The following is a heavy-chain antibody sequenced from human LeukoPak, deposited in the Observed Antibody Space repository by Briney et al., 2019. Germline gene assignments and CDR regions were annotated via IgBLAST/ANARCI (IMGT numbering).Heavy chain of an antibody. J-gene: IGHJ3*02. CDR1: GFTFTTYW. V-gene: IGHV3-7*01. CDR3: AKPLVDYDILTGSYAGDAFDI. CDR2: INQDGTEK. D-gene: IGHD3-9*01. Sequence: GGSLRLSCAASGFTFTTYWMSWVRQLPGKGLEWVANINQDGTEKYYVDSVKGRFTISRDNSKNTLYLQMNSLRAEDTAVYYCAKPLVDYDILTGSYAGDAFDIWGQGTMVTVSS.